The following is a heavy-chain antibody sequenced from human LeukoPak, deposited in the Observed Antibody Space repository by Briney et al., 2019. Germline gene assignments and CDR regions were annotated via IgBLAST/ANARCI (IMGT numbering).Heavy chain of an antibody. Sequence: PGGSLGLSCAASGFTFSSYAMSWVRQAPGKGLEWVSAISGSGGSTYYADSVKGRFTISRDNSKNTLYLQMNSLRAEDTAVYYCAKRVGFGELKAFYFDYWGQGTLVTVSS. CDR1: GFTFSSYA. CDR2: ISGSGGST. D-gene: IGHD3-10*01. J-gene: IGHJ4*02. CDR3: AKRVGFGELKAFYFDY. V-gene: IGHV3-23*01.